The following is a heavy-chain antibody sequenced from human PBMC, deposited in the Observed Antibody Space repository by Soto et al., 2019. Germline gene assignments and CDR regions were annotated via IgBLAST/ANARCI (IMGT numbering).Heavy chain of an antibody. CDR3: ARDVSSGYDSYYFDY. CDR2: IDYSGKT. D-gene: IGHD3-22*01. V-gene: IGHV4-38-2*02. J-gene: IGHJ4*02. Sequence: PSETLSLTCSVSGYLISSGYYWGWVRQTPGKGLEWLGSIDYSGKTYKNPSLKSRVSASVDLSQNQFSLNLRSVTAADTAVYFCARDVSSGYDSYYFDYWGQGTLVTVSS. CDR1: GYLISSGYY.